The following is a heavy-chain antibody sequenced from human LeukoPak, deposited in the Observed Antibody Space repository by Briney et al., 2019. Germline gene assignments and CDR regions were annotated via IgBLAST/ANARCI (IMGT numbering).Heavy chain of an antibody. CDR1: GGSISSYY. D-gene: IGHD2-15*01. CDR3: ARDVGGGPFYDY. V-gene: IGHV4-59*01. J-gene: IGHJ4*02. CDR2: KNENGHT. Sequence: PSETLSLTCAVSGGSISSYYWSWIRQPPGKGLEWIGYKNENGHTDYNPSLKSRVTISLDTSKNQFSLRLSSVTAADTAVYFCARDVGGGPFYDYWGQGTLVTVSS.